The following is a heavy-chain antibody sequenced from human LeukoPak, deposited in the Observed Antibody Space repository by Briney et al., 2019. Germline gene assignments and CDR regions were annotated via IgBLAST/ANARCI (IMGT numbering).Heavy chain of an antibody. CDR3: ARGEMRYCSGGSCYDY. J-gene: IGHJ4*02. D-gene: IGHD2-15*01. V-gene: IGHV5-51*01. CDR2: IYPGDSDT. CDR1: GYSLTSYW. Sequence: GESLKISCKGSGYSLTSYWIGWVRQMPGKGLEWMGIIYPGDSDTRYSPSFQGQVTISADKSISTAYLQWSSLKASDTAMYYCARGEMRYCSGGSCYDYWGQGTLVTVSS.